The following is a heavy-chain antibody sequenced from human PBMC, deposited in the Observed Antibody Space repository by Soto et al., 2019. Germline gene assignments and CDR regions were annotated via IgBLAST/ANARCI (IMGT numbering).Heavy chain of an antibody. V-gene: IGHV3-23*01. D-gene: IGHD4-4*01. J-gene: IGHJ4*02. CDR1: GFMFGSYA. CDR2: IGGAGTIT. Sequence: PGGSLRLSCAASGFMFGSYAMSWVRQAPGKGLEWVSTIGGAGTITYYADSVKGRFTISRDNSKNTLYLQMNSLGAEDTALYYCAKDMGDFSNSFDYWRQETLVTVSS. CDR3: AKDMGDFSNSFDY.